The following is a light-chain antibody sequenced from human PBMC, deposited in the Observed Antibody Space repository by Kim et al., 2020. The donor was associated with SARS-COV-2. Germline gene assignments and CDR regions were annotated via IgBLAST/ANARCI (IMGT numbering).Light chain of an antibody. Sequence: SPRERATLSCRASQTVGCSYLAWYGQNPGQAPRLRISGASRTATGIPDKISGSGSGTDFTLIISRLEPEDFTVYYCQHSGTSGWTFGERTTMDI. CDR1: QTVGCSY. J-gene: IGKJ1*01. CDR3: QHSGTSGWT. V-gene: IGKV3-20*01. CDR2: GAS.